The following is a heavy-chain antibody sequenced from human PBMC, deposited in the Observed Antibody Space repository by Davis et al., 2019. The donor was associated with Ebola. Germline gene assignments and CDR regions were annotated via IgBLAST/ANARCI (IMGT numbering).Heavy chain of an antibody. CDR1: GYTFTSYY. CDR2: MNPNSGNT. V-gene: IGHV1-2*02. J-gene: IGHJ5*02. CDR3: ARAPVVPAATDNFDP. D-gene: IGHD2-2*01. Sequence: ASVKVSCKASGYTFTSYYMHWVRQATGQGLEWMGWMNPNSGNTGYAQKFQGRVTMTRDTSISTAYMELSRLRSDDTAVYYCARAPVVPAATDNFDPWGQGTLVTVSS.